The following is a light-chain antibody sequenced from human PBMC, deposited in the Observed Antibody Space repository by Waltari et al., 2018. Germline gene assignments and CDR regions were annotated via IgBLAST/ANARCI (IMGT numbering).Light chain of an antibody. Sequence: QSALTQPASVSGSPGQSITISCPGTSRDGGSYTLVSWYQQHPGKAPKLMIYEGSKRPSGVSNRFSGSKSGNTASLTISGLQAEDEADYYCCSYAGSSTWVFGGGTKLTVL. CDR2: EGS. J-gene: IGLJ3*02. CDR1: SRDGGSYTL. CDR3: CSYAGSSTWV. V-gene: IGLV2-23*01.